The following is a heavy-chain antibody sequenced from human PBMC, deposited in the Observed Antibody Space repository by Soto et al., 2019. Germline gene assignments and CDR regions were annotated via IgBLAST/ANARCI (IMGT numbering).Heavy chain of an antibody. CDR3: ATGRGPPRRYCSGGSCYPTDAFDI. J-gene: IGHJ3*02. D-gene: IGHD2-15*01. CDR2: IIPIFGTA. V-gene: IGHV1-69*06. CDR1: GGTFNSYA. Sequence: GASVKVSCKASGGTFNSYAISWVRQAPGQGLEWMGGIIPIFGTANYAQKFQGRVTITADKSTSTAYMELSSLRSEDTAVYYCATGRGPPRRYCSGGSCYPTDAFDIWGQGTMLTVSS.